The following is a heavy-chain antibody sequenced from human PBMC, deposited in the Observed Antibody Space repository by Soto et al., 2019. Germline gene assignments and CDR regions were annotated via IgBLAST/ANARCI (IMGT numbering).Heavy chain of an antibody. D-gene: IGHD6-13*01. CDR3: ERLLAAAGFIVGCFDP. J-gene: IGHJ5*02. CDR2: IYPGDSDT. V-gene: IGHV5-51*01. Sequence: VESLKVSCKGSGYRFTTYWMCWVRQMSGKRLERMGIIYPGDSDTRYSPSFQGQVTISADTSISTAYLQWSSLKPSDTAMDYCERLLAAAGFIVGCFDPGGQGTLV. CDR1: GYRFTTYW.